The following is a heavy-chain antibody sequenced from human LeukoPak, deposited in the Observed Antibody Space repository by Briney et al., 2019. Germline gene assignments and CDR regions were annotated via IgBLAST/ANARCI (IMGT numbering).Heavy chain of an antibody. V-gene: IGHV4-38-2*02. J-gene: IGHJ6*03. CDR3: ASLVVVPAARVMDV. Sequence: SETLSLTCTVSGYSISSGYYWAWIRQPPGKGLQWIGNIYHSGNTYYNPSLKSRVSISVDTSKNQFSLKLSSVTAADTAVYYCASLVVVPAARVMDVWGKGTTVTVSS. CDR2: IYHSGNT. D-gene: IGHD2-2*01. CDR1: GYSISSGYY.